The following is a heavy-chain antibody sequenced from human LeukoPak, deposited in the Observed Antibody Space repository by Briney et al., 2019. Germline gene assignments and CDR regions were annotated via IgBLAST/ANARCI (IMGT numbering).Heavy chain of an antibody. D-gene: IGHD6-19*01. V-gene: IGHV3-23*01. CDR1: GFTFSSHA. CDR3: ANLFVGWYDY. CDR2: ISGSGGST. Sequence: AGSLRLSCAASGFTFSSHAMSWVRQAPGKGLEWVSAISGSGGSTYAADSVKGRITITRDNSKNTLYLQRNSLRAEDTAEYCWANLFVGWYDYWGQGTLVTVSS. J-gene: IGHJ4*02.